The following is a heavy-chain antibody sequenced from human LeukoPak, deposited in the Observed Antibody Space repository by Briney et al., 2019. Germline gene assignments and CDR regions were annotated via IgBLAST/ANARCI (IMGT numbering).Heavy chain of an antibody. D-gene: IGHD3-22*01. CDR2: ISSSVSTI. Sequence: PGRSLRLSCAASGFTFSVYYMSWIRHAPGRGLEWVSYISSSVSTIYYEDSVKGRFAITRDNAKNSLYLQMNSLRAEDAAVYYCVRGDNVSSGFDYWGQGALVTVSS. J-gene: IGHJ4*02. CDR1: GFTFSVYY. CDR3: VRGDNVSSGFDY. V-gene: IGHV3-11*01.